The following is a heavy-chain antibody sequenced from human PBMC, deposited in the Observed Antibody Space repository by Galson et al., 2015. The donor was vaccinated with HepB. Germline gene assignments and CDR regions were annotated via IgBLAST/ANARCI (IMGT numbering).Heavy chain of an antibody. CDR1: GFTFSSYA. CDR2: ISSNGGST. J-gene: IGHJ4*02. CDR3: VMDYYGSGSYYILFDY. Sequence: SLRLSCAASGFTFSSYAMHWVRQAPGKGLEYVSAISSNGGSTYYADSVKGRFTISRDNSKNTLYLQMSSLRAEDTAVYYCVMDYYGSGSYYILFDYWGQGTLVTVSS. V-gene: IGHV3-64D*06. D-gene: IGHD3-10*01.